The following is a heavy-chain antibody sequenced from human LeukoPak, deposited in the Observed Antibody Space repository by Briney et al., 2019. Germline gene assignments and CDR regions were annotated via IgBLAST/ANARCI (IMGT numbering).Heavy chain of an antibody. J-gene: IGHJ4*02. CDR1: GFTFSSYE. D-gene: IGHD2/OR15-2a*01. CDR2: ISSSGGTM. Sequence: GGSLRLSCAASGFTFSSYEMNWVRQAPGKGLEWVSYISSSGGTMYYADSVKGRFTISRDNAKNSLYLQMNSLRAEDTAVYYCAGAFPLDYWGQGTLVTVSS. V-gene: IGHV3-48*03. CDR3: AGAFPLDY.